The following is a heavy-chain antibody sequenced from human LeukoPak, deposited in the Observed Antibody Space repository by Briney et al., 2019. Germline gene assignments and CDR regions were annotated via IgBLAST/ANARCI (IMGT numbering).Heavy chain of an antibody. D-gene: IGHD5-12*01. CDR3: VGDQVDNVGWLT. Sequence: PGGSLRLSCSASGSIFSTYTMYWVRQAPGKGLEFVSVINGDGRTTYYADSVKGRFTISRDNSKNTLYLQMNSLRAEDTAVYYCVGDQVDNVGWLTWGQGTRVTVSS. V-gene: IGHV3-64D*06. J-gene: IGHJ5*02. CDR1: GSIFSTYT. CDR2: INGDGRTT.